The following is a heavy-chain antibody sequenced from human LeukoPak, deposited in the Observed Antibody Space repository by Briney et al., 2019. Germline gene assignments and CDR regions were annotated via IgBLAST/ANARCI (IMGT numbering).Heavy chain of an antibody. CDR3: ARDLRDYYDSSGYYYEGGAFDI. D-gene: IGHD3-22*01. CDR1: GYTFTSYG. CDR2: ISAYNGNT. J-gene: IGHJ3*02. V-gene: IGHV1-18*01. Sequence: ASVKVSCKASGYTFTSYGISWVRQAPGQWLEWMGWISAYNGNTNYAQKLQGRVTMTTDTSTSTAYMELRSLRSDDTAVYYCARDLRDYYDSSGYYYEGGAFDIWGQGTMVTVSS.